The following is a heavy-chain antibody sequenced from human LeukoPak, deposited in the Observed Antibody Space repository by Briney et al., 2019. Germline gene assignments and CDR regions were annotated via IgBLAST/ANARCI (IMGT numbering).Heavy chain of an antibody. D-gene: IGHD1-26*01. CDR3: AKHMRATNTYSFFGLDV. J-gene: IGHJ6*02. V-gene: IGHV3-9*01. CDR2: INWNGGGT. CDR1: GFTFKDYG. Sequence: GRSLRLSCAATGFTFKDYGMHWVRQPPGKGRECVSSINWNGGGTDYADSVKGRFTISRDNAKNSLYLQLSSLRPEDTALYYCAKHMRATNTYSFFGLDVWGQGTTVTVSS.